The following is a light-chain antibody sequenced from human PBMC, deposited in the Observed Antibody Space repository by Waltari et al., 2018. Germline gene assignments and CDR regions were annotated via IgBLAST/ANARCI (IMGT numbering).Light chain of an antibody. CDR3: QHYVRLPAT. Sequence: IVLTQSPGTLSLSPGERSTLSCRASQSVGRSLAWYQQKPGQAPRLVIYGASSRATGIPDRCSGSGSGTDFSLTISRLEPEDFAVYYCQHYVRLPATFGQGTKVEIK. J-gene: IGKJ1*01. CDR2: GAS. CDR1: QSVGRS. V-gene: IGKV3-20*01.